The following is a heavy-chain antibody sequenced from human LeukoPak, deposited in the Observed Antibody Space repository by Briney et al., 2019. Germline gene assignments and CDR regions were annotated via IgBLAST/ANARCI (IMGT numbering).Heavy chain of an antibody. J-gene: IGHJ2*01. Sequence: GRSLRLSCAASGLTFDDYAMHWVRQAPGKGLEWVSGINWNSGKIVFADSVKGRFNISRDNAKKSLYLQMNSLRVDDTAFYYCVKVESISIFGVAPRYFDLWGRGTLVTVSS. V-gene: IGHV3-9*01. CDR1: GLTFDDYA. D-gene: IGHD3-3*01. CDR3: VKVESISIFGVAPRYFDL. CDR2: INWNSGKI.